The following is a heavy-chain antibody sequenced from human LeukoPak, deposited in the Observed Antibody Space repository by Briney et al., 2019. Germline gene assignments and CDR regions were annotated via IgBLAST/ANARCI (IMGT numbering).Heavy chain of an antibody. CDR2: IYYSGST. Sequence: SETLSLTCTVSGGSVSSSSYYWGWIRQPPGKGLEWIGSIYYSGSTYYNPSLKSRVTISVDTSKNQFSLKLSSVTAADTAVYYCARRSRVAARPNFDYWGQGTLVTVSS. J-gene: IGHJ4*02. D-gene: IGHD6-6*01. CDR3: ARRSRVAARPNFDY. CDR1: GGSVSSSSYY. V-gene: IGHV4-39*07.